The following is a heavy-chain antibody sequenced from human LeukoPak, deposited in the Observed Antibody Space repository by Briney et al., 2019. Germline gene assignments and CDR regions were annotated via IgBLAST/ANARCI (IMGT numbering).Heavy chain of an antibody. Sequence: GGSLRLSCAASGFTFSSYGMHWVRQAPGKGLEWVAFIWYDGSNKYYADSVKGRFTISRDNAKNSLYLQMNSLRVEDTAVYYCAKEGRSLQTYWGQGTLVTVSS. CDR2: IWYDGSNK. J-gene: IGHJ4*02. CDR3: AKEGRSLQTY. D-gene: IGHD5-24*01. CDR1: GFTFSSYG. V-gene: IGHV3-33*03.